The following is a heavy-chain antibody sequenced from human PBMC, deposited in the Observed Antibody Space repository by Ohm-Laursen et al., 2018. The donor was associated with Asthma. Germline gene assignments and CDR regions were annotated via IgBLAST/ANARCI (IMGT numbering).Heavy chain of an antibody. CDR2: IKEDGSEE. Sequence: SLRLSCAASGLTFSSYWMTWVRQAPGKGPEWVAHIKEDGSEESYLASVKGRFTISRDNAKNTLYLQMNSLRAEDTAVYYCAKDRSGYSYGFFGMDVWGQGTTVTVSS. CDR1: GLTFSSYW. J-gene: IGHJ6*02. CDR3: AKDRSGYSYGFFGMDV. V-gene: IGHV3-7*01. D-gene: IGHD5-18*01.